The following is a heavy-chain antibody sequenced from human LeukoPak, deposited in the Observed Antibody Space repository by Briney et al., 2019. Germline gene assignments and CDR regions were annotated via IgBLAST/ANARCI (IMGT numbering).Heavy chain of an antibody. Sequence: ASVKVSCKASGYTFTSYGISWVRQAPGQGLEWMGWISAYNGNTNYAQKLQGRVTMTTDTSTSTAYMELRSLRSDDTAVYYCARDVGITVADSFDPWGQGTLVTVSS. D-gene: IGHD6-13*01. V-gene: IGHV1-18*01. CDR1: GYTFTSYG. CDR3: ARDVGITVADSFDP. CDR2: ISAYNGNT. J-gene: IGHJ5*02.